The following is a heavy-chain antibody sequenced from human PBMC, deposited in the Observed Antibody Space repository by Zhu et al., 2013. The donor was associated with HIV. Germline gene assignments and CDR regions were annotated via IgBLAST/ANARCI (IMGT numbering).Heavy chain of an antibody. D-gene: IGHD3-22*01. CDR1: GGTFGNYA. CDR2: IIPMLGSA. J-gene: IGHJ4*02. V-gene: IGHV1-69*06. CDR3: ARALTRTVSMNNGRAALDL. Sequence: QVQLVQSGAEVKKPGSSVKVSCKASGGTFGNYAITWLRQARGQGPEWIGGIIPMLGSANYAQQFMGRVTITLDKSTNTAYMELRTLRPDDTATYFCARALTRTVSMNNGRAALDLWGQGTDLTVST.